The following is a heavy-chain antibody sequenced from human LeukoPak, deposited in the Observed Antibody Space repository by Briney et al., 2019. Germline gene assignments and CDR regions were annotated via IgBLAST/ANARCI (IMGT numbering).Heavy chain of an antibody. J-gene: IGHJ5*02. CDR2: INHSGST. Sequence: PETLSLTCAVYGGSFSGYYWSWIRQPPGKGLEWIGEINHSGSTNYNPSLKSRVTISVDTSKNQFSLKLSSVTAADTAVYYCARGVLKKIYGDYGNHPWGQGTLVTVSS. D-gene: IGHD4-17*01. CDR1: GGSFSGYY. V-gene: IGHV4-34*01. CDR3: ARGVLKKIYGDYGNHP.